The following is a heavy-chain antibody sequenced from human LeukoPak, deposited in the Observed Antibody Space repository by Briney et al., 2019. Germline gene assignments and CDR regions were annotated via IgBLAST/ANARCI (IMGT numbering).Heavy chain of an antibody. V-gene: IGHV5-51*01. CDR3: VIHFHPAETTGGYFDL. Sequence: PGESLKISCQGSGYPFTNFWIGWVRQLPGKGLEWMGLTFLGGFPTKYRPPFKGLVTMSDAMSTSPSFLQWNSLKASAPAIYSCVIHFHPAETTGGYFDLLGRGTLVTVSS. CDR2: TFLGGFPT. CDR1: GYPFTNFW. D-gene: IGHD4-17*01. J-gene: IGHJ2*01.